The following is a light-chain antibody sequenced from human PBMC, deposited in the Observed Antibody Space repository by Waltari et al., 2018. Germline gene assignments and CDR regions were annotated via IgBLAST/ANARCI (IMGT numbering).Light chain of an antibody. Sequence: QLVLTQSPSASAPPAPSVRLTCTLASGHISNISARHQQQPEKGPRYLMMVNSDGTHSKGDEIPVRFSGSGSGAERYLTSSSVQSEDEADYDCQAGGHGTGVFGGGTKLTVL. CDR3: QAGGHGTGV. J-gene: IGLJ3*02. CDR2: VNSDGTH. CDR1: SGHISNI. V-gene: IGLV4-69*01.